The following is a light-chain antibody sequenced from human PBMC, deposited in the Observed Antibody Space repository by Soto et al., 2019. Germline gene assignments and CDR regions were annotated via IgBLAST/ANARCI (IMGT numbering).Light chain of an antibody. Sequence: EIVMTQSPATLSVSPGERATLSCRASQSVSSNLAWYQQKPGQAPRLLIYGASTRATGIPARFSGSGSGTEFTLTISSLQSEDFANYYCQHYNSYSEAFGQGTKVEL. V-gene: IGKV3D-15*01. CDR1: QSVSSN. CDR2: GAS. CDR3: QHYNSYSEA. J-gene: IGKJ1*01.